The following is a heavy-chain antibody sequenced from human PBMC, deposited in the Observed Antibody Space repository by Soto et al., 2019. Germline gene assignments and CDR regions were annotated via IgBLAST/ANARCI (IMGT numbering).Heavy chain of an antibody. CDR1: GFTFSDYY. CDR2: ISSSGSTI. Sequence: QVQLVESGGGLVKPGGSLRLSCAASGFTFSDYYMSWIRQAPGKGLEWVSYISSSGSTIYYADSVKGRFTISRDNAKNSLHLQMNSLRADDTAVYYCARVAGWIAAADYYFDYWGQGTLVTVSS. V-gene: IGHV3-11*01. J-gene: IGHJ4*02. CDR3: ARVAGWIAAADYYFDY. D-gene: IGHD6-13*01.